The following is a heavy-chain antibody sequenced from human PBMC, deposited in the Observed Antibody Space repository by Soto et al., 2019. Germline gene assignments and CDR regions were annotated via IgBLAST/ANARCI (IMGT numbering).Heavy chain of an antibody. V-gene: IGHV3-30*18. J-gene: IGHJ4*02. Sequence: GGSLRLSCAASGFTFSTYGMHWVRQAPGKGLEWVAVISYDGGDKYYGDSVKGRFTISRDNSKNTVYLQMNSLRAEDTAVYYCAKDRGIYSLLHFHYWGQGTLVTVSS. CDR2: ISYDGGDK. CDR1: GFTFSTYG. CDR3: AKDRGIYSLLHFHY. D-gene: IGHD1-26*01.